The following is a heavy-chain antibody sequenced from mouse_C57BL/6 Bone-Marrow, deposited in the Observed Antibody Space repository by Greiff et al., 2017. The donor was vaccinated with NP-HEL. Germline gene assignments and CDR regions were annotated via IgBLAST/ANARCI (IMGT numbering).Heavy chain of an antibody. J-gene: IGHJ3*01. V-gene: IGHV1-7*01. D-gene: IGHD1-1*01. CDR2: INPSSGYT. Sequence: VQRVESGAELAKPGASVKLSCKASGYTFTSYWMHWVKQRPGQGLEWIGYINPSSGYTKYNQKFKDKATLTADKSSSTAYMQLSSLTYEDSAVYYCARGRAIIYYGSSFAYWGQGTLVTVSA. CDR3: ARGRAIIYYGSSFAY. CDR1: GYTFTSYW.